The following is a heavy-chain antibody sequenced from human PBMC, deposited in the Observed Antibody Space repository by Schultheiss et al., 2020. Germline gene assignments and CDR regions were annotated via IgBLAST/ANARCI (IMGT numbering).Heavy chain of an antibody. CDR1: GFTFSSYA. J-gene: IGHJ6*02. CDR3: AKVSITGNTLYYYYYGMDV. Sequence: GGSLRLSCTASGFTFSSYAMSWVRQAPGKGLEWVANIKQDGSEKYYVDSVKGRFTISRDNAKNSLYLQMNSLRAEDTAVYYCAKVSITGNTLYYYYYGMDVWGQGTTVNVSS. V-gene: IGHV3-7*01. CDR2: IKQDGSEK. D-gene: IGHD1-7*01.